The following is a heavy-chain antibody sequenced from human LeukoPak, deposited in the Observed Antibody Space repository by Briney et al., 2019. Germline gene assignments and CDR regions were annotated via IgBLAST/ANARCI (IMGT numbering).Heavy chain of an antibody. CDR3: ARVRYSSGSNNWFDP. CDR2: IIPILGIA. V-gene: IGHV1-69*04. J-gene: IGHJ5*02. CDR1: GYTFTSYA. D-gene: IGHD6-19*01. Sequence: SVKVSCKASGYTFTSYAISWVRQAPGQGLEWMGRIIPILGIANYAQKFQGRVTITADKSTSTAYMEPSSLRSEDTAVYYCARVRYSSGSNNWFDPWGQGTLVTVSS.